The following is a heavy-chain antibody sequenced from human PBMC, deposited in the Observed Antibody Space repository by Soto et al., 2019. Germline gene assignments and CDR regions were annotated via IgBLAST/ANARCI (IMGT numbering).Heavy chain of an antibody. CDR3: ARTKGLGGPFDY. CDR1: GFTFSSYA. D-gene: IGHD3-3*01. V-gene: IGHV3-30-3*01. J-gene: IGHJ4*02. CDR2: ISYDGSNK. Sequence: QVQLVESGGGVVQPGRSLRLSCAASGFTFSSYAMHWVRQAPGKGLEWVAVISYDGSNKYYADSVKGRFTISRDNSKNTLYLQMNSLRAEDTAVYYCARTKGLGGPFDYWGQGTLVTVSS.